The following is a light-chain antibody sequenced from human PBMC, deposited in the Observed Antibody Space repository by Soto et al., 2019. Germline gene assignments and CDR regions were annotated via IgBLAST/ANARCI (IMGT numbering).Light chain of an antibody. CDR2: EVS. CDR1: SSDVGGYNY. V-gene: IGLV2-14*01. Sequence: QSALTQPASVSGSPGQSITISCTGTSSDVGGYNYVSWYQQHPGKAPKLMIYEVSNRPSGVSNRFSGSKSGNTASLTISGIQAEDEAAYYCRSYTSSRTRVYGGGTKLAV. J-gene: IGLJ3*02. CDR3: RSYTSSRTRV.